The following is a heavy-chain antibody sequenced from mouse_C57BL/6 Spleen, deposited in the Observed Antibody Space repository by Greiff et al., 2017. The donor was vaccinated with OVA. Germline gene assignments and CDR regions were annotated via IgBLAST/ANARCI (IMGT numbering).Heavy chain of an antibody. CDR1: GYTFTSYW. CDR2: IDPSDSYT. D-gene: IGHD1-1*02. V-gene: IGHV1-50*01. CDR3: VTRGTLLSFDY. Sequence: QVQLQQPGAELVKPGASVKLSCKASGYTFTSYWMQWVKQRPGQGLEWIGEIDPSDSYTNYNQKFKGKATLTVDTSSSTAYMQLSSLTSEDSAVYYCVTRGTLLSFDYWGQGTTLTVSS. J-gene: IGHJ2*01.